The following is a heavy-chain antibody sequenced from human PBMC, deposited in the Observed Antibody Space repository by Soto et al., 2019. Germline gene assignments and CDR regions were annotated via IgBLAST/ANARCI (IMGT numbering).Heavy chain of an antibody. CDR3: AKAKNDYNWDNRPPFDY. CDR1: GFTLRNYA. CDR2: ISANDVGT. V-gene: IGHV3-23*01. J-gene: IGHJ4*02. D-gene: IGHD1-20*01. Sequence: GALRLSCVASGFTLRNYAMTWIRQAPGKGLEWVSLISANDVGTYYAESVKTRFTISTDQSRNTVYLQMDSLRADDTAIYYCAKAKNDYNWDNRPPFDYWGQGTLVTVSS.